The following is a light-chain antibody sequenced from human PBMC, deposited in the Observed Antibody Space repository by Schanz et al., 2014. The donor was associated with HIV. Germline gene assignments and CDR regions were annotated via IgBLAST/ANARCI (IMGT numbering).Light chain of an antibody. J-gene: IGLJ3*02. CDR3: SSYTTTNTWL. CDR1: SRDVGHVNL. CDR2: DFS. V-gene: IGLV2-14*03. Sequence: QSALTQPTSVSWAPGQSVTISCTVASRDVGHVNLAPWNQQHPSKAPKLMIYDFSDRPSGISSRFSGSKSGNTASLTIPALQAEDEADYYCSSYTTTNTWLFGGGTKLTV.